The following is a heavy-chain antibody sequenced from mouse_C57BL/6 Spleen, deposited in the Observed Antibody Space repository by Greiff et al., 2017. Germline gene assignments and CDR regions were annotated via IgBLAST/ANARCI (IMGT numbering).Heavy chain of an antibody. CDR1: GFTFSSYG. CDR2: ISSGGSYT. CDR3: ARHEDYGSIDY. V-gene: IGHV5-6*01. D-gene: IGHD1-1*01. Sequence: EVQVVESGGDLVKPGGSLKLSCAASGFTFSSYGMSWVRQTPDKRLEWVATISSGGSYTYYPDSVKGRFTISRDNAKNTLYLQMSSLKAEDTAMYYCARHEDYGSIDYWGQGTTLTVSS. J-gene: IGHJ2*01.